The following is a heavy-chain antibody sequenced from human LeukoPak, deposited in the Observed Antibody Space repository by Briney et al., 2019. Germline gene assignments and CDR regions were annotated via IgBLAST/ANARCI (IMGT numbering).Heavy chain of an antibody. D-gene: IGHD2-2*01. CDR1: GFTFSSYA. Sequence: GGSLRLSCAATGFTFSSYARSWVRQAPGKGLEWVSAISGSGGSTYYADSVKGRFTISRDNSKNTLYLQMNSLRAEDTAVYYCAKPIVVVPAANDYWGQGTLVTVSS. CDR2: ISGSGGST. J-gene: IGHJ4*02. V-gene: IGHV3-23*01. CDR3: AKPIVVVPAANDY.